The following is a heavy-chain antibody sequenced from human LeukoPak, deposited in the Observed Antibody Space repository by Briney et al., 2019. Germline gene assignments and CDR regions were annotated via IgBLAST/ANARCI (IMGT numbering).Heavy chain of an antibody. V-gene: IGHV3-30*18. CDR1: GFTFSKYG. CDR3: AKPRTFYDILTVSFQQ. J-gene: IGHJ1*01. CDR2: ISYDGGEQ. Sequence: QSGRSLRLSCAASGFTFSKYGMHWVRQAPGKGLEWVAVISYDGGEQHYGDSVKGRFSISRDDSKSTIYLQMNSLTVEDTALYYCAKPRTFYDILTVSFQQWGQGTWVSVSS. D-gene: IGHD3-9*01.